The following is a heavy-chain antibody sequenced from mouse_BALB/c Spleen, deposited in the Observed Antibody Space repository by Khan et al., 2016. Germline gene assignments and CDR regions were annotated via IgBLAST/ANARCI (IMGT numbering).Heavy chain of an antibody. J-gene: IGHJ3*01. CDR2: ISYSGGT. V-gene: IGHV3-2*02. Sequence: EVKLLESGPGLVKPSQSLSLTCTVTGYSITSDYAWNWIRQFPGNKLEWMGYISYSGGTSYNPSLKSRISITRDTSKNQFFLQLNSVTTEDTATDYCAGNGNRYERTWFAYWGQGTLVTVSA. CDR3: AGNGNRYERTWFAY. CDR1: GYSITSDYA. D-gene: IGHD2-14*01.